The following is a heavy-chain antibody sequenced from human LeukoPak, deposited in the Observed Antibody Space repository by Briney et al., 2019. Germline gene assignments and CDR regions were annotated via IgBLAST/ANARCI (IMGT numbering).Heavy chain of an antibody. CDR2: IYYIGST. CDR1: GGSISSYY. Sequence: SETLSPTCTVSGGSISSYYWSWIRQPPGKGLEWIGYIYYIGSTNYNPSLKSRVTISVDTSKNQFSLKLSSVTAADTAVYYCARYSSWYVDYWGQGTLVTVSS. D-gene: IGHD6-13*01. V-gene: IGHV4-59*01. CDR3: ARYSSWYVDY. J-gene: IGHJ4*02.